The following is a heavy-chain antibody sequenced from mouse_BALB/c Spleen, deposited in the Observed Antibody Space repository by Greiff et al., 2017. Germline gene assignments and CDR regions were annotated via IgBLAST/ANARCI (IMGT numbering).Heavy chain of an antibody. D-gene: IGHD2-3*01. Sequence: EVMLVESGGDLVKLGGSLKLSCAASGFTFSSYYMSWVRQTPEKRLELVAAINSNGGSTYYPDTVKGRFTISRDNAKNTLYLQMSSLKSEDTALYYCARDAGDGYYFDYWGQGTTLTVSS. CDR2: INSNGGST. CDR1: GFTFSSYY. V-gene: IGHV5-6-2*01. J-gene: IGHJ2*01. CDR3: ARDAGDGYYFDY.